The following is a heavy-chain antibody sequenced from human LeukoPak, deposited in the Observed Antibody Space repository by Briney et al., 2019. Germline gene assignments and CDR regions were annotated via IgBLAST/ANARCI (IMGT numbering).Heavy chain of an antibody. D-gene: IGHD2-21*02. V-gene: IGHV3-13*01. J-gene: IGHJ4*02. Sequence: GGSLRLSCVASGFTFSSYSMKWVRQVTGKGLEWVSAIGTAGDTYYPDSAKGRFTISRENAKNSLYLQMNSLRAGDTAVYYCARGAYCGGDCYPPYHFDYWGQGTLVTVSS. CDR3: ARGAYCGGDCYPPYHFDY. CDR1: GFTFSSYS. CDR2: IGTAGDT.